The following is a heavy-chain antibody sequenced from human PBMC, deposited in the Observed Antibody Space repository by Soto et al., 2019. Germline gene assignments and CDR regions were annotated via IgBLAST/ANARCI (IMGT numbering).Heavy chain of an antibody. CDR1: GYTFTGYY. J-gene: IGHJ3*02. V-gene: IGHV1-2*02. CDR3: ARDQIENSSSRDAFDI. Sequence: ASVRVSCKASGYTFTGYYLHWVRQAPGQGLDWMGWTNPNSGGTSYAQKLQGRVTMTTDTSTSTAYMELRSLRSDDTAVYYCARDQIENSSSRDAFDIWGQGTMVTAS. CDR2: TNPNSGGT. D-gene: IGHD6-6*01.